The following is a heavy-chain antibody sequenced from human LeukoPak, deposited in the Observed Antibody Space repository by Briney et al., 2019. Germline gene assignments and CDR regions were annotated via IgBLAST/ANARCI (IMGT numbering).Heavy chain of an antibody. V-gene: IGHV1-69*05. Sequence: ASVKVSCKASGGTFSSYAISWVRQAPGQGLEWMGGIIPIFGTANYAQKFQGRVTITTDESTSTAYMELSSLRSEDTAVYYCARDAQYCSSTSCYPWYFDYWGQGTLVTASS. CDR3: ARDAQYCSSTSCYPWYFDY. J-gene: IGHJ4*02. D-gene: IGHD2-2*01. CDR2: IIPIFGTA. CDR1: GGTFSSYA.